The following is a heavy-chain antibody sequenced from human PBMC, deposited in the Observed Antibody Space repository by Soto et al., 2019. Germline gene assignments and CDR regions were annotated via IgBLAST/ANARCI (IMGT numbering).Heavy chain of an antibody. CDR3: ARADIVVVESLVWDY. J-gene: IGHJ4*02. V-gene: IGHV1-18*01. Sequence: QVQLVQSGAEVKKPWASVKVSCKASGYTFTSYGISWVRQAPGQGLEWMGWISAYNGNTNYAQKLQGRVTMTTDTSTSTAYMELRSLRSDDTAVYYCARADIVVVESLVWDYWGQGTLVTVSS. CDR1: GYTFTSYG. D-gene: IGHD2-15*01. CDR2: ISAYNGNT.